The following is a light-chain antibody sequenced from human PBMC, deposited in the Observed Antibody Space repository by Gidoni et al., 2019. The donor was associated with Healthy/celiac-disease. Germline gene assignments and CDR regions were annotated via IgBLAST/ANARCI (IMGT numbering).Light chain of an antibody. CDR3: LLYYSGARV. V-gene: IGLV7-46*01. CDR1: TGAVTSGHY. J-gene: IGLJ3*02. CDR2: DTS. Sequence: QAVVTQEPSLTVSPGGTVTLTCGSSTGAVTSGHYPYWFQQKPGQAPTTLIYDTSDKNSWTPARFSGSLLGGKAALTLSGAQPEDEADYYCLLYYSGARVFGGGTRLTV.